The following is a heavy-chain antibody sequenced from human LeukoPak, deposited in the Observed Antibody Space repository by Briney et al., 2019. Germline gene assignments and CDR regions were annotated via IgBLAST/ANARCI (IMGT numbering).Heavy chain of an antibody. CDR3: ARTLSSGYPNYYYYMDV. CDR2: IYISGST. CDR1: GGSISSYY. J-gene: IGHJ6*03. D-gene: IGHD3-22*01. Sequence: SETLSLTCTLSGGSISSYYWRWIRPPAGKGLEWIGRIYISGSTNYNPSLKSRVTMSVDTSKNQFSLNLSSVTAADAAVYYCARTLSSGYPNYYYYMDVWGKGTTVTISS. V-gene: IGHV4-4*07.